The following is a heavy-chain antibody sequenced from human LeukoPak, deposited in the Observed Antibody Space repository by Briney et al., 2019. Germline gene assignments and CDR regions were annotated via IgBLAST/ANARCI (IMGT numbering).Heavy chain of an antibody. CDR1: GGSISSYY. D-gene: IGHD3-16*02. J-gene: IGHJ5*02. CDR2: IYYSGST. V-gene: IGHV4-59*01. CDR3: ARDENGYVWGSFRA. Sequence: SETLSLTCTVSGGSISSYYWSWIRQPPGKGLEWIGYIYYSGSTNYNPSLTSRVTISVDTSKNQFSLKLSSVTAADTAVYYCARDENGYVWGSFRAWGQGTLVTVSS.